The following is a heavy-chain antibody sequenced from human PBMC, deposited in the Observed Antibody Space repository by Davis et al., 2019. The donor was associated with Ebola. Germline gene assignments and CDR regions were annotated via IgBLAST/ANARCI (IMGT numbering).Heavy chain of an antibody. CDR1: GYYFTSYW. J-gene: IGHJ4*02. CDR3: ARQESYYGSVDY. CDR2: IYPGDSDA. D-gene: IGHD3-10*01. V-gene: IGHV5-51*01. Sequence: GESLKISCKGSGYYFTSYWIGWVRQMPGKGLEWIGIIYPGDSDARYSPSFQGQVTISADTSISTAYLQWSSLKASDSAMYYCARQESYYGSVDYWGQGTLVTVSS.